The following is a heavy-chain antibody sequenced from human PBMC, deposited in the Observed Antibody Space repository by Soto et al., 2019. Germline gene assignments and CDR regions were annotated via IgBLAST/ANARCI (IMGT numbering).Heavy chain of an antibody. V-gene: IGHV1-18*04. CDR2: ISAYSGNT. Sequence: QVQLVQSGAEVKRPGASVKVSCKPSGYTFNTYAITWVRQAPGQGLEWMGWISAYSGNTKYAQSLQGRVTVTTDTYTNTAYMELRSLTSDDTAVYYCARVRYDSRGYHSEIFDYWGQGTLVTVSS. D-gene: IGHD3-22*01. J-gene: IGHJ4*02. CDR1: GYTFNTYA. CDR3: ARVRYDSRGYHSEIFDY.